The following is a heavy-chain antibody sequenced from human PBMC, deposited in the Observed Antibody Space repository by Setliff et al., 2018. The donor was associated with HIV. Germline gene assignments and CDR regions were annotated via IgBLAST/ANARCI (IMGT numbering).Heavy chain of an antibody. V-gene: IGHV4-39*01. Sequence: SETLSLTCTVSGGSISSSSYYWGWVRQPPGKGLEWIGSIYYSGSTYYNPSLRSRVTISVDTSKNKFSLKLTSVTAADTAVYYCARGSSWQYYYYYYMDVWGKGTTVTVSS. CDR2: IYYSGST. CDR1: GGSISSSSYY. J-gene: IGHJ6*03. CDR3: ARGSSWQYYYYYYMDV. D-gene: IGHD6-13*01.